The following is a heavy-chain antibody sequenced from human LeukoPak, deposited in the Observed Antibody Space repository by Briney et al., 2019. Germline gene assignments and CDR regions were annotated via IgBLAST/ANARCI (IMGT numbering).Heavy chain of an antibody. V-gene: IGHV4-39*07. CDR3: ARIDSKILLFDY. CDR1: GGSISGSDYY. Sequence: SETLSLTCAVSGGSISGSDYYWGWIRQPPGKGLEWIGSIYYSGSTYYNPSLKSRVTISVDTSKNQFSLKLSSVTAADTAVYYCARIDSKILLFDYWGQGTLVTVSS. D-gene: IGHD3-22*01. CDR2: IYYSGST. J-gene: IGHJ4*02.